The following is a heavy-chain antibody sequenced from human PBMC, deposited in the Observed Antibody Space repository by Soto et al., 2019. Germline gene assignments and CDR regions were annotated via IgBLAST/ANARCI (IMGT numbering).Heavy chain of an antibody. CDR1: GFTFSSYG. CDR2: ISYDGSNK. Sequence: QVQLVESGGGVVQPGRSLRLSCAASGFTFSSYGMHWVRQAPGKGLEWVAVISYDGSNKYYADSVKGRFTISRDNSKNTLYLHMNSLRAEDTAVYYCAKDKPYDNSIGSNAAHAFDIWGQGTMVTVSS. V-gene: IGHV3-30*18. CDR3: AKDKPYDNSIGSNAAHAFDI. J-gene: IGHJ3*02. D-gene: IGHD3-22*01.